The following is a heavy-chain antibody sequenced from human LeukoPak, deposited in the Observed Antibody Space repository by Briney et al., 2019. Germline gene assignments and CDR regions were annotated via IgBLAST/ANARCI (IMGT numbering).Heavy chain of an antibody. CDR1: GYTFTSYY. J-gene: IGHJ5*02. V-gene: IGHV1-46*01. CDR3: AREERGYSSSWSGGGWFDP. D-gene: IGHD6-13*01. CDR2: IKPSGGST. Sequence: ASVKVSCKASGYTFTSYYMHWVRPAPGQGLEWMGIIKPSGGSTSYAQKFQGRVTMTRDTSTSTVYMELSSLRSEDTAVYYCAREERGYSSSWSGGGWFDPWGQGTLVTVSS.